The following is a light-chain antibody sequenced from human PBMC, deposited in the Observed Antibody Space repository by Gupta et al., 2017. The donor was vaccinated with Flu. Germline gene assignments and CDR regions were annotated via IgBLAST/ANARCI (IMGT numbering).Light chain of an antibody. J-gene: IGKJ1*01. V-gene: IGKV1-39*01. CDR3: QQCESTPWT. CDR1: HSITNY. Sequence: PSSPSASVGDRVTITVLASHSITNYLHWYQQKPGKAPNLLMYAASRVKGGVPSRFSGSGSGTDFTLTIRGLQPEDCATYYCQQCESTPWTFGQGTKVEI. CDR2: AAS.